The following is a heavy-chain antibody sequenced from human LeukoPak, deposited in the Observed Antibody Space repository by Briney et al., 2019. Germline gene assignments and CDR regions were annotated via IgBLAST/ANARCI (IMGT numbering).Heavy chain of an antibody. Sequence: PGGSLRLSCAASGFTFSSYAMNWVRQAPGKGLEWVSYISSSGSTIYYADSVKGRFTISRDNAKNSLYLQMNSLRAEDTALYYCAKDIAYYYDSSGAYYFDYWGQGTLVTVSS. V-gene: IGHV3-48*04. CDR1: GFTFSSYA. J-gene: IGHJ4*02. CDR2: ISSSGSTI. D-gene: IGHD3-22*01. CDR3: AKDIAYYYDSSGAYYFDY.